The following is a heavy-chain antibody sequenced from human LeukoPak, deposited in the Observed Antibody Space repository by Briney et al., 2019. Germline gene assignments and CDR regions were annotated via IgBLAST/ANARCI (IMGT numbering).Heavy chain of an antibody. D-gene: IGHD3-10*01. CDR1: GYTFTGYY. Sequence: ASVKVSXKASGYTFTGYYMHWMRQAPGQGLEWIGWINPNSGGTNYAQKFQGRVTMTRDTSISTAYMELSRLRSDDTAVYYCARVGYGSGSYLADYWGQGTLVTVSS. V-gene: IGHV1-2*02. J-gene: IGHJ4*02. CDR2: INPNSGGT. CDR3: ARVGYGSGSYLADY.